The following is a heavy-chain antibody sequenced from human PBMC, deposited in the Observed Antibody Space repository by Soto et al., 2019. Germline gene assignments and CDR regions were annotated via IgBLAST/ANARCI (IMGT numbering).Heavy chain of an antibody. J-gene: IGHJ4*02. CDR2: INAGNGNT. D-gene: IGHD1-26*01. CDR1: GYTFTSYA. Sequence: ASVKVSCEACGYTFTSYAMHWVRQAPGQRLEWMGWINAGNGNTKYSQKFQGRVTITRDTSASTAYMELSSLRSEDTALYYCASIPPSAVGATTEVDYWGQGTLVTVSS. CDR3: ASIPPSAVGATTEVDY. V-gene: IGHV1-3*01.